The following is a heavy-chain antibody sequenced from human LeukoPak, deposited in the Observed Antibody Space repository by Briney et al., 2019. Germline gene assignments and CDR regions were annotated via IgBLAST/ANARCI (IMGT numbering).Heavy chain of an antibody. CDR1: GGSISSSSSY. CDR2: IYYGGST. V-gene: IGHV4-39*07. J-gene: IGHJ2*01. Sequence: PSETLSLTCTVSGGSISSSSSYWGWIRQPPGKGLEWIGSIYYGGSTYYNPSLKSRVTISVDTSKNQFSLKLSSVTAADTAVYYCARGGGNNGWYFDLWGRGTLVTVSS. CDR3: ARGGGNNGWYFDL. D-gene: IGHD5-24*01.